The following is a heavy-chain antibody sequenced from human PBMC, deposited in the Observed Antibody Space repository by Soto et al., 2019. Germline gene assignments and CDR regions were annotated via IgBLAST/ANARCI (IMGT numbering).Heavy chain of an antibody. Sequence: QVQLVQSGAEVKKPGASVKVSCKASGYTFTSYGISWVRQAPGQGLEWMGWISAYNGNTNYAQKLQGRVTMTTDTSTSTAYMEMRSLRSDDTAVDYCARGTYYYDSSGYLPYYYYGMDVWGQGTTVTVSS. J-gene: IGHJ6*02. V-gene: IGHV1-18*01. D-gene: IGHD3-22*01. CDR2: ISAYNGNT. CDR3: ARGTYYYDSSGYLPYYYYGMDV. CDR1: GYTFTSYG.